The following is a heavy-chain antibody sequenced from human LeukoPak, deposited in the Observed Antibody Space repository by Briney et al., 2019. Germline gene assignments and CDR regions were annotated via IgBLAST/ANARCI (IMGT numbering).Heavy chain of an antibody. CDR3: ARDYADYVGYFFFDY. Sequence: PGGSQRLSCAASGFTFNNYAMNWVRQAPGKGLEWVSSISGGGETTYYADSAKGRFTISRDNSQNTLYLQMNSLRAEDTDVYYCARDYADYVGYFFFDYWGQGTLVTVSS. CDR1: GFTFNNYA. CDR2: ISGGGETT. J-gene: IGHJ4*02. V-gene: IGHV3-23*01. D-gene: IGHD4-17*01.